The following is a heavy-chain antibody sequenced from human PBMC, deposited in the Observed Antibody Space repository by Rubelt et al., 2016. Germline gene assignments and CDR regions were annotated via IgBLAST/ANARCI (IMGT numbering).Heavy chain of an antibody. CDR1: GYTFTSYA. V-gene: IGHV1-3*01. D-gene: IGHD6-19*01. Sequence: QVQLVQSGAEVKKPGASVKVSCKASGYTFTSYAMHWVRQAPGQRLEWMGWINAGNGNKKDSQKFQGRSPITRETSASTAYMELSSLRSEATALYYCARVIWGSGWSNNWFDPWGQGTRVTVSS. CDR3: ARVIWGSGWSNNWFDP. CDR2: INAGNGNK. J-gene: IGHJ5*02.